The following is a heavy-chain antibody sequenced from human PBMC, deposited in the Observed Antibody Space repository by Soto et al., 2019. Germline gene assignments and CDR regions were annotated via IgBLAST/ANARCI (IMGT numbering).Heavy chain of an antibody. CDR1: GFTFNTYA. CDR3: ATALTTVTPSRVFDS. D-gene: IGHD4-17*01. V-gene: IGHV3-23*01. CDR2: ISGSGDST. Sequence: PGWSLGLSCAASGFTFNTYALSWVRQAPGKGLEWVSAISGSGDSTNYADSVKGRFSISRDNSKNTLYLEMNSLRAEDTAVYYCATALTTVTPSRVFDSWGQGTLVTVSS. J-gene: IGHJ4*02.